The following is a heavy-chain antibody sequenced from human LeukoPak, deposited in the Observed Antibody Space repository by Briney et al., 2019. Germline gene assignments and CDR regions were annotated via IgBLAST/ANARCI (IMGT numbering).Heavy chain of an antibody. Sequence: KASETLSLTCTVSGGSISSYYWSWIRQPAGKGLEWIGRFFTSGGTNYNPSLKSRVTISVDTSKDQFSLKLSSVTAADTAVYFCVGGSRLSSGLFDYWGQGTLVTVSS. CDR3: VGGSRLSSGLFDY. CDR2: FFTSGGT. CDR1: GGSISSYY. D-gene: IGHD3-22*01. J-gene: IGHJ4*02. V-gene: IGHV4-4*07.